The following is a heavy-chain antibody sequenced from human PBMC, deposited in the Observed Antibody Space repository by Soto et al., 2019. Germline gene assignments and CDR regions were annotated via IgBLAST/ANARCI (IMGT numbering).Heavy chain of an antibody. J-gene: IGHJ2*01. Sequence: QVQLVQSGAEVKKPGASVKVSCKASGYTFTSYYMHWVRQAPGQGLEWMGIINPSGGSTSYAQKFQGRVTMTRDTSTSTVYLELSSLRSEDTAVYYRARAGANSYDATRYFDLWGRGTLVTVSS. CDR1: GYTFTSYY. CDR3: ARAGANSYDATRYFDL. D-gene: IGHD5-18*01. V-gene: IGHV1-46*01. CDR2: INPSGGST.